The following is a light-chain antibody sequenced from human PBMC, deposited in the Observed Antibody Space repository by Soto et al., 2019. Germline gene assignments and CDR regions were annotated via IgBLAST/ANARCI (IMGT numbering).Light chain of an antibody. V-gene: IGKV1-8*01. CDR2: ATS. CDR1: QGISSD. J-gene: IGKJ2*01. CDR3: QQPTHT. Sequence: AIRMTQSPSSFSASTGDRVTLTCRASQGISSDVAWYQQKPGQAPRLLIYATSTLQSGVPSRFSGRDSGADFTLTINNLPPEDFATYYCQQPTHTFGPGTKVEIK.